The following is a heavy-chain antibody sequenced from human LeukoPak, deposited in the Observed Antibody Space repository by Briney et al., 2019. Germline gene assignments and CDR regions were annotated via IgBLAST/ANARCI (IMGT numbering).Heavy chain of an antibody. CDR1: GGSISSYY. CDR3: ARRGRNSSGWQDYL. D-gene: IGHD6-25*01. J-gene: IGHJ4*02. Sequence: PSETLSLTCTVSGGSISSYYWSWIRQPPGKGLEWIANVYHTGSTNYNPSLSSRVTISIDTAKNQFSLKLTSVTAADTAVYYCARRGRNSSGWQDYLWGQGTLVTVSS. CDR2: VYHTGST. V-gene: IGHV4-59*01.